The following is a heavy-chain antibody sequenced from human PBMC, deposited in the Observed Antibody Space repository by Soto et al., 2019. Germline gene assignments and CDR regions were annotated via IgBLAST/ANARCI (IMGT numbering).Heavy chain of an antibody. CDR2: IKQDGSER. CDR3: ARSSGWLHDY. CDR1: GFSLSGYW. D-gene: IGHD6-19*01. J-gene: IGHJ4*02. Sequence: QPGGSLRLSWAASGFSLSGYWMNWVRQAPGRGLEWVAIIKQDGSERYYVDSVKGRFTISRDNAKNSLYLQMSSLRVEDTALYYCARSSGWLHDYWGQGTLVTVSS. V-gene: IGHV3-7*01.